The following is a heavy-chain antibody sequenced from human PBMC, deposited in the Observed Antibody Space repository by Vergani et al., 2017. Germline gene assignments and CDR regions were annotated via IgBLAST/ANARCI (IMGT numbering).Heavy chain of an antibody. J-gene: IGHJ4*02. CDR1: GFTFGDYY. D-gene: IGHD1-26*01. V-gene: IGHV3-7*01. CDR3: ARDFTSGSCPAI. CDR2: IKRDGTVT. Sequence: EVQLVESGGGLVQPGGSLRLSCAASGFTFGDYYMAWIRLAPGKGLDWVASIKRDGTVTFYVDSVKGRFTISRDNAKTTLYLQMNSLRDEDRGVYYCARDFTSGSCPAIWGQGTLVTVSS.